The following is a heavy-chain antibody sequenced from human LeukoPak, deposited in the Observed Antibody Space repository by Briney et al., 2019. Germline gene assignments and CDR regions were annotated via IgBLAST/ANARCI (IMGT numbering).Heavy chain of an antibody. CDR1: GYTFTSYG. CDR2: ISAYNGNT. J-gene: IGHJ5*02. V-gene: IGHV1-18*01. D-gene: IGHD2-2*03. Sequence: GASVKVSCKASGYTFTSYGISWVRQAPGQGLEWMGWISAYNGNTNYAQKLQGRVTMTTDTSTSTAYMELRSLRSDDTAVYYCARDLMDIVVVPAAMLYNWFDPWGQGTLVTVSS. CDR3: ARDLMDIVVVPAAMLYNWFDP.